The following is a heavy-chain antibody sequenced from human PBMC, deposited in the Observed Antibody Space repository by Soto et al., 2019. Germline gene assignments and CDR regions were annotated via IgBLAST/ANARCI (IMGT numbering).Heavy chain of an antibody. D-gene: IGHD1-26*01. CDR3: ARDCEGWSDCYLGY. CDR1: GFTLSSHA. V-gene: IGHV3-30*14. CDR2: ILSDGSNK. J-gene: IGHJ4*02. Sequence: QVQLVESGGGVVQPGRSLRLSCAVSGFTLSSHAMHWVRQAPGKGLEWVALILSDGSNKYYADSVKGRFTTSRDNSKNTMYLQIHSPSLEDSAVYFCARDCEGWSDCYLGYWGPGALVTLSS.